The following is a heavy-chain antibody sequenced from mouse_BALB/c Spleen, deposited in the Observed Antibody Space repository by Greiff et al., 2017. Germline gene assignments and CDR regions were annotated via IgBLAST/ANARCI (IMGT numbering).Heavy chain of an antibody. J-gene: IGHJ4*01. V-gene: IGHV5-9-4*01. CDR3: AREGYYLYYYAMDY. D-gene: IGHD2-3*01. Sequence: EVKLMESGGGLVKPGGSLKLSCAASGFTFSSYAMSWVRQSPEKRLEWVAEISSGGSYTYYPDTVTGRFTISRDNAKNTLYLEMSSLRSEDTAMYYCAREGYYLYYYAMDYWGQGTSVTVSS. CDR1: GFTFSSYA. CDR2: ISSGGSYT.